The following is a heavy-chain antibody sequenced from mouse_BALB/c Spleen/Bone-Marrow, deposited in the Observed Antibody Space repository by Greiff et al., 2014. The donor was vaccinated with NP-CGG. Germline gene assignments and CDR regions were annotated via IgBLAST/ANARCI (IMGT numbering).Heavy chain of an antibody. J-gene: IGHJ4*01. CDR1: GYTFTDYW. CDR2: IDTSDSYT. Sequence: VQLQESGAELVMPGASVKMSCKASGYTFTDYWMHWVKQRPGQGLEWIGAIDTSDSYTSYNQKFKGRATLTVDESSSTAYMQLSSLTSEDSAVYYCAREDYGYGAMDFWGPGTSVTVSA. V-gene: IGHV1-69*01. D-gene: IGHD2-2*01. CDR3: AREDYGYGAMDF.